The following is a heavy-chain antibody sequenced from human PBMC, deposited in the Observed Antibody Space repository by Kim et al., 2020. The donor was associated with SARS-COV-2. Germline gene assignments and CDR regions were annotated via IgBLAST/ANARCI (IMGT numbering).Heavy chain of an antibody. CDR1: GYTFTSYD. J-gene: IGHJ4*02. CDR2: MNPNSGNT. Sequence: ASVKVSCKASGYTFTSYDINWVRQATGQGLEWMGWMNPNSGNTGYAQKFQGRVTMTRNTSISTAYMELSSLRSEDTAVYYCARGLDSSGYSSWYFDYWGQGTLVTVSS. CDR3: ARGLDSSGYSSWYFDY. D-gene: IGHD3-22*01. V-gene: IGHV1-8*01.